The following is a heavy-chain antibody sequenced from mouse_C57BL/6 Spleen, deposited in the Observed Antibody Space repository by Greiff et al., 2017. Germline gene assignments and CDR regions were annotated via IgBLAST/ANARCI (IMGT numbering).Heavy chain of an antibody. CDR3: ARNWALDY. V-gene: IGHV1-82*01. J-gene: IGHJ2*01. CDR1: GYAFSSSW. Sequence: QVQLQQSGPELVKPGASVKISCKASGYAFSSSWMNWVKQRPGKGLEWIGRIYPGDGDTNYNGKFKGKATLTADKSSSTAYMQLSSLTSEDSAVYFCARNWALDYWGQGTTLTVSS. D-gene: IGHD4-1*01. CDR2: IYPGDGDT.